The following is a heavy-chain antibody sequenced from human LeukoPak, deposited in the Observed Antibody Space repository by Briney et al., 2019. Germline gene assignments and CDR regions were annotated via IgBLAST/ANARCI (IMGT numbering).Heavy chain of an antibody. Sequence: GGSLRLSCAASGFTISSYSMNWVRQAPGKGLEWVSSISSSSSYIYYAGSVKGRFTISRDNAKNSLYLQMNSLRAEDTAVYYCARDDILTGQPWNYWGQGTLVTVSS. CDR2: ISSSSSYI. D-gene: IGHD3-9*01. CDR1: GFTISSYS. J-gene: IGHJ4*02. CDR3: ARDDILTGQPWNY. V-gene: IGHV3-21*01.